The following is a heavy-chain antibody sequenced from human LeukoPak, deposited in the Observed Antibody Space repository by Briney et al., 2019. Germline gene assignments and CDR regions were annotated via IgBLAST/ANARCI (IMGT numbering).Heavy chain of an antibody. J-gene: IGHJ4*02. CDR2: IIPILGIA. V-gene: IGHV1-69*04. CDR3: AREREDYYDSSGSGDY. Sequence: SVKVSCKASGGTFSSYAISWVRQAPGQGLEWMGRIIPILGIANYAQKFQGRVTITADKSTSTAYMELSSLGSEDTAVYYCAREREDYYDSSGSGDYWGQGTLVTVSS. CDR1: GGTFSSYA. D-gene: IGHD3-22*01.